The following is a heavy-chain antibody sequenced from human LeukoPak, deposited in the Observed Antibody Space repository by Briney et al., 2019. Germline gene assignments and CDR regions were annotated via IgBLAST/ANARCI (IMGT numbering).Heavy chain of an antibody. V-gene: IGHV4-34*01. CDR1: GGSFSGYY. Sequence: SETLSLTCAVYGGSFSGYYWSWIRQPPGKGLEWIGEINHSGSTNYNPSLKSRVTISVDKSKNQFSLKLSSVTAADTAVYYCARDRDSSSWYLLAYWGQGTLVTVSS. D-gene: IGHD6-13*01. J-gene: IGHJ4*02. CDR3: ARDRDSSSWYLLAY. CDR2: INHSGST.